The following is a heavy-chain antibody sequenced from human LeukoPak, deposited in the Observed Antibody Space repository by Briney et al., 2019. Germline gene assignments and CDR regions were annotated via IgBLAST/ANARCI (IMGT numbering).Heavy chain of an antibody. V-gene: IGHV3-48*02. CDR3: ARVGVGDCGSVWDY. J-gene: IGHJ4*02. CDR1: NFTYRTYS. CDR2: ISSGGGVT. Sequence: GGSLPLSCGASNFTYRTYSLIWARQTAGTGLEWISYISSGGGVTHYAESVRGRSSISRDNAKNSLFLQMNRLKDEDTAVYYCARVGVGDCGSVWDYWGQGARVTVSS. D-gene: IGHD2-21*01.